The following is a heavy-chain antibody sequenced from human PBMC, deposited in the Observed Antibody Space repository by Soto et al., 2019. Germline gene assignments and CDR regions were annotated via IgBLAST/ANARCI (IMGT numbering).Heavy chain of an antibody. J-gene: IGHJ3*02. CDR1: GGSFSGYY. V-gene: IGHV4-34*01. Sequence: SETLSLTCAVYGGSFSGYYWSWIRQPPGKGLEWIGEINHSGSTNYNPSLKSRVTISVDTSKNQFSLKLSSVTAADTAVYYCARGRLGYCSGGSCYSRDFAFDIWGQGTMVT. D-gene: IGHD2-15*01. CDR3: ARGRLGYCSGGSCYSRDFAFDI. CDR2: INHSGST.